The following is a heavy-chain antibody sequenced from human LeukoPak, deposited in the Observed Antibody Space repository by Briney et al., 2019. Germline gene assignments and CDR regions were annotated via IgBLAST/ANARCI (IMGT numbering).Heavy chain of an antibody. CDR3: ARGNVLLWFGELSPQNYGMDV. J-gene: IGHJ6*02. Sequence: ASVEVSCKASGYTFTGYYMHWVRQAPGQGLEWMGWINPNSGGTNYAQKFQGRVTMTRDTSISTAYMELSRLRSDDTAVYYCARGNVLLWFGELSPQNYGMDVWGQGTTVTVSS. CDR2: INPNSGGT. CDR1: GYTFTGYY. D-gene: IGHD3-10*01. V-gene: IGHV1-2*02.